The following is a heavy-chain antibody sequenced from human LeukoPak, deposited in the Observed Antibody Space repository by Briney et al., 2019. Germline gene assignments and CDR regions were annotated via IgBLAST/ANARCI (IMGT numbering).Heavy chain of an antibody. Sequence: SETLSLTCAVSGYSISSGYYWGWIRQPPGRGLEWIGSIFHSGSTYYNPSLKSRVNMSVDTSKNQISLKLSSVTAADTAVYYCARASGSYGSGSYYYYGMDVWGKGTTVTVSS. D-gene: IGHD3-10*01. CDR1: GYSISSGYY. CDR3: ARASGSYGSGSYYYYGMDV. V-gene: IGHV4-38-2*01. J-gene: IGHJ6*04. CDR2: IFHSGST.